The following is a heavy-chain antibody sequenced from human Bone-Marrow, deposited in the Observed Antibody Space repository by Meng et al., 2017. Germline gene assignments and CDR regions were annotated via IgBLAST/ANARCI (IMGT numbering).Heavy chain of an antibody. D-gene: IGHD6-13*01. CDR3: ARDEDISAAGKLFGDY. V-gene: IGHV1-69*01. Sequence: QGQLVQAGAEVKKPGSSVKGSCKASGGTFSSYAISWVRQAPGQGLEWMGGIIPIFGTANYAQKFQGRVTITADESTSTAYMELSGLRSDDTAMYYCARDEDISAAGKLFGDYWGQGTLVTVSS. CDR2: IIPIFGTA. J-gene: IGHJ4*02. CDR1: GGTFSSYA.